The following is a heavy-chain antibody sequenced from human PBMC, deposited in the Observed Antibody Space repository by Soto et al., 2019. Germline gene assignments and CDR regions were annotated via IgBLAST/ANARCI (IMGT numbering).Heavy chain of an antibody. J-gene: IGHJ4*02. Sequence: GGSLRLSCAASGFTFRSYAMSWVRQAPGKGLEWVSAISGSGGSTYYAVSVKARFTISTDKSKNTLYLQMNSLTAQDTSVYYCARERYSYGPYYFDYWGQGTLVTVSS. D-gene: IGHD5-18*01. CDR1: GFTFRSYA. CDR2: ISGSGGST. V-gene: IGHV3-23*01. CDR3: ARERYSYGPYYFDY.